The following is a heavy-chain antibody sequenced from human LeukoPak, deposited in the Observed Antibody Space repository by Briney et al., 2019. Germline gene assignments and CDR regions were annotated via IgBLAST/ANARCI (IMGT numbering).Heavy chain of an antibody. Sequence: GASVKVSCKASGYTFTSYDINWVRQATGQGLEWMGWMNPNSGNTGYAQKFQGRVTMTRNTSISTAYMELSSLRSEDTAVYYCARGGCSGGSCRPDPHATMGTNHDAFDIWGQGTMVTVSS. CDR2: MNPNSGNT. CDR1: GYTFTSYD. D-gene: IGHD2-15*01. J-gene: IGHJ3*02. V-gene: IGHV1-8*01. CDR3: ARGGCSGGSCRPDPHATMGTNHDAFDI.